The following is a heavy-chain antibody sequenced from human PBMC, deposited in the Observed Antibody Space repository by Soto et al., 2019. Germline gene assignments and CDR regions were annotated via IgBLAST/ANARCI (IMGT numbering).Heavy chain of an antibody. V-gene: IGHV3-74*01. J-gene: IGHJ4*02. CDR3: ARVPYCSSSSCYSYFDS. CDR1: GFTLSNYW. Sequence: EVQLVESGGGLVQPGGSLRLSCAASGFTLSNYWMHWARQAPGKGLVWVSRISSDGSSTNYADSVKGRFTIARDNAKNTVHLQMNSLRAADTAVYYCARVPYCSSSSCYSYFDSWGQVTLVTVSS. D-gene: IGHD2-2*01. CDR2: ISSDGSST.